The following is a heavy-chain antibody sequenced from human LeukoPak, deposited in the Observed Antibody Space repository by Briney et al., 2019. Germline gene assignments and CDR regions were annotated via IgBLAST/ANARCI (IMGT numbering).Heavy chain of an antibody. D-gene: IGHD2-21*01. J-gene: IGHJ4*02. CDR1: GFTFSIYW. CDR2: IKQDGSEK. CDR3: ARDLLGNYFDY. V-gene: IGHV3-7*04. Sequence: GGSLRLSCAASGFTFSIYWMSWVRQAPGKGLEWVANIKQDGSEKYYVDSVKGRFTISRDNAKNSLYLQMNSLRAEDTAVYYCARDLLGNYFDYWGQGTLVTVS.